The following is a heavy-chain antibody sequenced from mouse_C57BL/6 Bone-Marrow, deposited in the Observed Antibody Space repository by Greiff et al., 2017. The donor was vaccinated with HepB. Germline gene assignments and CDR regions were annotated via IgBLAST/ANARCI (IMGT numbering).Heavy chain of an antibody. V-gene: IGHV2-2*01. J-gene: IGHJ4*01. CDR3: ARNGRVITTVVRAMDY. D-gene: IGHD1-1*01. Sequence: QVQLQQSGPGLVQPSQRLSITCTVSGFSLTSYGVHWVRQSPGKGLEWLGVIWSGGSTDYNAAFISRLSISKDNSKSQVFFKMNSLQADYTAIYYCARNGRVITTVVRAMDYWVQGTSVTVSS. CDR1: GFSLTSYG. CDR2: IWSGGST.